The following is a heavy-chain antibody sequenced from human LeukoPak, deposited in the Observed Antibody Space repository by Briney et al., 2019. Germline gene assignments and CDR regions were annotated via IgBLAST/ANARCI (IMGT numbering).Heavy chain of an antibody. V-gene: IGHV1-8*01. CDR1: GYTFTSYD. J-gene: IGHJ6*02. CDR2: MNPNSGNT. Sequence: ASVTVSCKASGYTFTSYDINWVRQATGQGLEWMGWMNPNSGNTGYAQKFQGRVTMTRNTSISTAYMEPSSLRSEDTAVYYCARVPRGAAADYYYYGMDVWGQGTTVTVSS. CDR3: ARVPRGAAADYYYYGMDV. D-gene: IGHD6-13*01.